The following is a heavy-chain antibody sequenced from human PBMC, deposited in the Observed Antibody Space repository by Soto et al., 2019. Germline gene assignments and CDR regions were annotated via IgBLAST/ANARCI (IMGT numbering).Heavy chain of an antibody. V-gene: IGHV1-18*01. Sequence: ASVKVSCKASGYTFTSYGISWVRQAPGQGLEWMGWTSAYNGNTNYAQKLQGRVTMTTDTSTSTAYMELRSLRSDDTAVYYCAREGSITIFGVVNYYGMDVWGQGTTVTVSS. D-gene: IGHD3-3*01. CDR1: GYTFTSYG. CDR2: TSAYNGNT. J-gene: IGHJ6*02. CDR3: AREGSITIFGVVNYYGMDV.